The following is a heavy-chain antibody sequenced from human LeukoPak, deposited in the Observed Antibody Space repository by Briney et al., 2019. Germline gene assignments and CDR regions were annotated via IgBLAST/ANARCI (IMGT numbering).Heavy chain of an antibody. J-gene: IGHJ4*02. D-gene: IGHD3-9*01. CDR2: IYYSGST. V-gene: IGHV4-39*07. Sequence: SETLSLTCTVSGGSISSSSYYWGWIRQPPGKGLEWIGSIYYSGSTYYNPSLKSRVTISVDTSKNQFSLKLSSVTAADTAVYYCARIPRQYDILTGYLRSQNLWDYWGQGTLVTVSS. CDR1: GGSISSSSYY. CDR3: ARIPRQYDILTGYLRSQNLWDY.